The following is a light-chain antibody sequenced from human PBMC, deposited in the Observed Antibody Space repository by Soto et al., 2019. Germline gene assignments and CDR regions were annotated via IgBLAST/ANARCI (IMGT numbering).Light chain of an antibody. CDR1: QSVSSSY. J-gene: IGKJ3*01. CDR2: GAS. V-gene: IGKV3-20*01. CDR3: QLYGSSLFT. Sequence: EIVLTQSPGTLSLSPGERAPLSCRARQSVSSSYLAWYQQKPGQAPRLLIYGASSRATGIQDRFSGSRTGTDFTVPIGGLESDDCAVYYCQLYGSSLFTCRPKTKVHIQ.